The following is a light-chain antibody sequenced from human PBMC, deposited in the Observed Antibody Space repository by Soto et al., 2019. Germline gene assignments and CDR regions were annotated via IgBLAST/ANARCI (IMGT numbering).Light chain of an antibody. J-gene: IGKJ1*01. CDR1: HSINSNF. V-gene: IGKV3-20*01. Sequence: ENVLMQSPGTLSLSPGERATLSCRARHSINSNFLAWYQQKPGQAPRLLIYGASSRATGVPDRFSGSGSGTDFTLTIIRLEPEDFAGYYCTLYGSLLTTFGQGTIVDIK. CDR3: TLYGSLLTT. CDR2: GAS.